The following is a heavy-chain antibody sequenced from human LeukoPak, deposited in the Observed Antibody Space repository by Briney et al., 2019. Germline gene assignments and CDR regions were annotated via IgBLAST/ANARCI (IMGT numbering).Heavy chain of an antibody. CDR2: IKQDGSEK. CDR3: ANALGAHYFDS. J-gene: IGHJ4*02. Sequence: GGSLRLSCAASGFAFSTHWMIWVRQAPGKGLEWVANIKQDGSEKYYVDSVKGRFIISRDNAKNSLYLQMNSLRAEDTAVYYCANALGAHYFDSWGQGTLVTVSS. V-gene: IGHV3-7*05. CDR1: GFAFSTHW. D-gene: IGHD1-26*01.